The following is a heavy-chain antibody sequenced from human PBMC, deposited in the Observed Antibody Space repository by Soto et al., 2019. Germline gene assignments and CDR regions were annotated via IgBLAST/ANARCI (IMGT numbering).Heavy chain of an antibody. CDR2: INAGNGNT. CDR3: ARDTVTTSGNHYYYGMDV. CDR1: GYTFTSYA. V-gene: IGHV1-3*01. J-gene: IGHJ6*02. Sequence: ASVKVSCKASGYTFTSYAMHWVRQAPGQRLEWMGWINAGNGNTKYSQKFQGRVTITRDTSASTAYMELNSLRAEDTAVYYCARDTVTTSGNHYYYGMDVWGQGTTVTVSS. D-gene: IGHD4-17*01.